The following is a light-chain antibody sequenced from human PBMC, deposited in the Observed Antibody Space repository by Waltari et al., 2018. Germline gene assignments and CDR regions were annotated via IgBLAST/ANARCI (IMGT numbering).Light chain of an antibody. J-gene: IGKJ4*01. CDR2: WAS. Sequence: DIVMTQSPDSLAVSLGERATINCKSSECVLFSSRNKNHLAWYQQKPGHPPNLLLSWASNRESGVPDRFSGSGSGTDFTLTISSLQAEDVAIYYCQQYYDSPLTFGGGTKVEIK. CDR3: QQYYDSPLT. V-gene: IGKV4-1*01. CDR1: ECVLFSSRNKNH.